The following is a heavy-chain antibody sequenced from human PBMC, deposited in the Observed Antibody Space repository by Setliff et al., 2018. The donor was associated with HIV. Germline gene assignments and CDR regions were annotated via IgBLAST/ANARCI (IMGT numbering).Heavy chain of an antibody. CDR2: IIPMYNIP. D-gene: IGHD6-13*01. CDR1: GDTFSNYV. CDR3: ARDQTGVAAAAFGGGSAWSDEGFDI. Sequence: GASVKVSCKASGDTFSNYVLSWVRQAPGQGLEWMGMIIPMYNIPAYAQKFQGRVTFTADESTSTAYMELSSLSSEDTAVYYCARDQTGVAAAAFGGGSAWSDEGFDIWGQGTMVTVSS. J-gene: IGHJ3*02. V-gene: IGHV1-69*13.